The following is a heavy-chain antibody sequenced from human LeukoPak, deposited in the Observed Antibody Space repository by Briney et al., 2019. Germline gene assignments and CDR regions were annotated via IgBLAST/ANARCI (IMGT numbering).Heavy chain of an antibody. V-gene: IGHV3-74*01. J-gene: IGHJ4*02. Sequence: GGSLRLSCAASGFTFSSYWMHWVRQAPGKGLVWVPRINSDGSSTSYADSVKGRFTISRGNSKNTLYLQMNSLRAEDTAVYYCAKALSGYWLFDYWGQGTLVTVSS. CDR2: INSDGSST. CDR1: GFTFSSYW. CDR3: AKALSGYWLFDY. D-gene: IGHD3-22*01.